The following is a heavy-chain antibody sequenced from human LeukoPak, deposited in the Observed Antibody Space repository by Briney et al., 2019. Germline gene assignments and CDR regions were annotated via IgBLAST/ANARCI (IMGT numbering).Heavy chain of an antibody. CDR3: ARASQWLLIPDY. J-gene: IGHJ4*02. Sequence: ASVKVSCKASGYTFTGCYMHWVRQAPGQGLEWMGWINPNSGGTNYAQKFQGRVTMTRDTSISTAYMELSRLRSDDTAVYYCARASQWLLIPDYWGQGTLVTVSS. D-gene: IGHD3-22*01. CDR1: GYTFTGCY. V-gene: IGHV1-2*02. CDR2: INPNSGGT.